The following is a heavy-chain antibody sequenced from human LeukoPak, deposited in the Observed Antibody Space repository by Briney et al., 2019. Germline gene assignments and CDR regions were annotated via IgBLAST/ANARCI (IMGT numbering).Heavy chain of an antibody. D-gene: IGHD2-15*01. CDR3: ARDKVVYGMDV. V-gene: IGHV3-7*03. Sequence: GGSLRLSCAASGFSFSNYWMSWVRQAPGKGLEWVANIKQDGSEKYYVDSVKGRFTISRDNAKNTLYLQMNSLRAEDTAVYYCARDKVVYGMDVWGQGTTVTVSS. J-gene: IGHJ6*02. CDR1: GFSFSNYW. CDR2: IKQDGSEK.